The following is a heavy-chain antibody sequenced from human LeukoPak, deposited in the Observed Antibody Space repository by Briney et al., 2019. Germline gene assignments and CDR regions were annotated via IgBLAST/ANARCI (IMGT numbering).Heavy chain of an antibody. CDR3: ARRRYNWNAIDY. D-gene: IGHD1-20*01. CDR2: ISSSGSTL. J-gene: IGHJ4*02. Sequence: GGSLRLSCAASGFTLSDYYMSWIRQAPGKGLEWVSYISSSGSTLYYADSVKGRITISRDNAKNSLYLQMNSLRAEDTAVYYCARRRYNWNAIDYWGQGTLVTVSS. V-gene: IGHV3-11*01. CDR1: GFTLSDYY.